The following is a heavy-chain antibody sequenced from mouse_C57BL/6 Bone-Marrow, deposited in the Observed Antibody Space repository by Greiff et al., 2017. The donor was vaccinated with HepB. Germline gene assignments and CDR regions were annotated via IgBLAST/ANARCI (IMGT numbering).Heavy chain of an antibody. CDR3: ARYGAGYHRLLYYLDY. CDR1: GYTFTSYC. Sequence: VQLQQPGAELVKPGASVKLSCKASGYTFTSYCMHWVKQRPGRGLEWIGRIDPNSGGTKYNEKFKSKATLTVDKPSSTAYMELSSLTAEDSAVYYCARYGAGYHRLLYYLDYWGQGTTLTVSS. V-gene: IGHV1-72*01. D-gene: IGHD3-2*02. CDR2: IDPNSGGT. J-gene: IGHJ2*01.